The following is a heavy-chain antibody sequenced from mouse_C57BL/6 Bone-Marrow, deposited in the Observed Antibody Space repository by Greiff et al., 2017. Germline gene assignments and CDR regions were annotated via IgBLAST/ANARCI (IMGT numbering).Heavy chain of an antibody. D-gene: IGHD2-4*01. V-gene: IGHV5-4*01. Sequence: EVQRVESGGGLVKPGGSLKLSCAASGFTFSSYAMSWVRQTPEKRLEWVATISDGGSYTYYPDNVKGRFTISRDNAKNNLYLQMSHLKSEDTAMYYCARDLGDYDRGYYAMDYWGQGTSVTVSS. J-gene: IGHJ4*01. CDR3: ARDLGDYDRGYYAMDY. CDR1: GFTFSSYA. CDR2: ISDGGSYT.